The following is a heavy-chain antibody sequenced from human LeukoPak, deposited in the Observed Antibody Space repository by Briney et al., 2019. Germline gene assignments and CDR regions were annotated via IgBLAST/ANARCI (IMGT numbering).Heavy chain of an antibody. D-gene: IGHD2-21*02. J-gene: IGHJ4*02. CDR3: AGIGPVVVTAIFDY. CDR2: FDPEDGET. Sequence: GASVKVSCKVSGYTLTELSMHWVRQAPGKGLEWMGGFDPEDGETIYAQKFQGRVTMTEDTSTDTAYMELSSLRSEDTAVYYCAGIGPVVVTAIFDYWGQGTLVTVSS. CDR1: GYTLTELS. V-gene: IGHV1-24*01.